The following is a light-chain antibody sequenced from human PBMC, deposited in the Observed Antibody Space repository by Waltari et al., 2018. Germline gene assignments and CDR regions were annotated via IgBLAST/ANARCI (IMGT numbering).Light chain of an antibody. Sequence: QSALTQPASVSVSPRQSVPIPCTATSSDVGNYDLVYCSQQLPGKAPKVLIYEFSKRPSGVSNRFSCSTSGNTASLTISGLQAEDEAYYYCCSYASNDTVFYVFEVGTKVTVL. CDR1: SSDVGNYDL. CDR2: EFS. V-gene: IGLV2-23*02. CDR3: CSYASNDTVFYV. J-gene: IGLJ1*01.